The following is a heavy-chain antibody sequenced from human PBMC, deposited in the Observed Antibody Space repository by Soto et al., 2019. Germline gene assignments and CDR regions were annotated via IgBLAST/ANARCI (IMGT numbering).Heavy chain of an antibody. CDR3: ARKRGGAVDY. D-gene: IGHD3-16*01. CDR1: GYSIKTDDYS. J-gene: IGHJ4*02. CDR2: IYHNGRP. V-gene: IGHV4-30-2*01. Sequence: QLQLQESGSGLVKPSQTLSVTCTVSGYSIKTDDYSWSWIRQPPGKGPEWIGYIYHNGRPYYVPSLKSRVTISPDSSKSQFSLRLTSVTAADTAVYYCARKRGGAVDYWGPGTLVAVSS.